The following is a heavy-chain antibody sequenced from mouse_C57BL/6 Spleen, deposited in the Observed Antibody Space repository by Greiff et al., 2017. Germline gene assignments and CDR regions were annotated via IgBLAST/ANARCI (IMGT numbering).Heavy chain of an antibody. D-gene: IGHD2-4*01. J-gene: IGHJ4*01. CDR2: IHPSDSDT. CDR3: AMGESIGLRRGYAMDY. Sequence: QVQLQQPGAELVKPGASVKVSCKASGYTFTSYWMHRVKQRPGQGLEWIGRIHPSDSDTNYNQKFKGKTTLTVDKSSSTAYMQLSRRTSEASAVYYCAMGESIGLRRGYAMDYWSQGTSVTVSS. CDR1: GYTFTSYW. V-gene: IGHV1-74*01.